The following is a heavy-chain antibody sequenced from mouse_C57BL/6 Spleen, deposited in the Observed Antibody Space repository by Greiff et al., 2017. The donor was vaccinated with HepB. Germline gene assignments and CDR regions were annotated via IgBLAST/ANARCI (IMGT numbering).Heavy chain of an antibody. CDR3: ARDDYGSSYGGAY. D-gene: IGHD1-1*01. V-gene: IGHV5-4*01. CDR1: GFTFSSYA. J-gene: IGHJ3*01. Sequence: EVKVVESGGGLVKPGGSLKLSCAASGFTFSSYAMSWVRQTPEKRLEWVATISDGGSYTYYPDNLKGRFTISRDNAKNNLYLQMSHLKSEDTAMYYCARDDYGSSYGGAYWGQGTLVTVSA. CDR2: ISDGGSYT.